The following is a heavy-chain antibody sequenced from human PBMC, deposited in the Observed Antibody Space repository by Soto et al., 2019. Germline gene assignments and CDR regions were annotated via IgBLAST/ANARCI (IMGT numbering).Heavy chain of an antibody. Sequence: PGGSLRLSCAASGFTFSSYWMSWVRQAPGKGLEWVANIKQDGSEKYYVDSVKGRFTISRDNAKNSLYLQMNNLRAEDTAVYYCARSSQPISADYFDYWGQGTLVTVSS. V-gene: IGHV3-7*01. CDR2: IKQDGSEK. CDR1: GFTFSSYW. D-gene: IGHD3-10*01. CDR3: ARSSQPISADYFDY. J-gene: IGHJ4*02.